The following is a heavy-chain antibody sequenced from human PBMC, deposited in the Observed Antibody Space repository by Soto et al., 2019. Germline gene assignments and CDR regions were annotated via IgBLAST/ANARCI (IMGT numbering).Heavy chain of an antibody. V-gene: IGHV3-23*01. CDR1: GFNFGSYA. J-gene: IGHJ5*02. CDR2: ISNIGDNT. CDR3: ATRQARST. Sequence: EVQLLESGGGLVQPGGSLRLSCAASGFNFGSYAMSWIRQPPGKGLEWVSGISNIGDNTFYANSVKGRFSVSRDNSKHTLFLHMDSLRAEDTAVYYCATRQARSTWGQGTTVSVSP.